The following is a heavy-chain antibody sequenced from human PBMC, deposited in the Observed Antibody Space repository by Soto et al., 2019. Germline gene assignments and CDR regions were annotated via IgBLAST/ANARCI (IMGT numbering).Heavy chain of an antibody. CDR3: ARRGSGSYYDC. Sequence: EVQLLESGGGLVQPGGSLRLSCAAPGFTFSSYAMRWVRQAPGKGLEWVSAISGSGDSTYYADSVKGRFTISRDNSKNTLYLQMNSLRAEDTAIYYCARRGSGSYYDCWGQGTLVTVSS. J-gene: IGHJ4*02. CDR2: ISGSGDST. V-gene: IGHV3-23*01. CDR1: GFTFSSYA. D-gene: IGHD1-26*01.